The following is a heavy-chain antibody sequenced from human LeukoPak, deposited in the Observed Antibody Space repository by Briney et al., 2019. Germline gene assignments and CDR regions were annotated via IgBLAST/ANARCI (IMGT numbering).Heavy chain of an antibody. J-gene: IGHJ5*02. Sequence: PSETLSLTCTVSGGSISSSSYYWGWIRQPPGKGLEWIGSIYYSGSTYYTPSLKSRVTISVDTSKNQFSLKLSSVTAADTAVYYCARVNMGFLNWNYEAWFDPWGQGTLVTVSS. CDR1: GGSISSSSYY. CDR2: IYYSGST. CDR3: ARVNMGFLNWNYEAWFDP. V-gene: IGHV4-39*07. D-gene: IGHD1-7*01.